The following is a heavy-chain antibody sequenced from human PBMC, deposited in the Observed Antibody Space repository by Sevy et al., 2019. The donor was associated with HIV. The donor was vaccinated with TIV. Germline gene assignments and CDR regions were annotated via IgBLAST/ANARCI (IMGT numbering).Heavy chain of an antibody. D-gene: IGHD1-7*01. CDR2: IWYDGTNK. J-gene: IGHJ4*02. CDR1: GFTFSNYG. CDR3: ARDRTNEFDY. Sequence: GGSLRLPCAASGFTFSNYGMHWVRQAPGKGLEWVAIIWYDGTNKYYADSVKGRFTISRDTSKNTLYLQMNTPRADDTAVYYCARDRTNEFDYWGQGTLVTVSS. V-gene: IGHV3-33*01.